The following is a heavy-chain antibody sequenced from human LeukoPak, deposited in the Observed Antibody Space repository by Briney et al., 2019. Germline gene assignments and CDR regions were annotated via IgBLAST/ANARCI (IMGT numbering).Heavy chain of an antibody. Sequence: GASVKVSCKASGGTFSSYAISWVRQAPGQGLEWMGGIIPIFGTANYAQKFQGRVTITTDESTSTAYMELSSLRSEDTAVYYCARDSGYHLPYGYFDLWGRGTLVTVSS. CDR1: GGTFSSYA. CDR2: IIPIFGTA. CDR3: ARDSGYHLPYGYFDL. D-gene: IGHD1-1*01. V-gene: IGHV1-69*05. J-gene: IGHJ2*01.